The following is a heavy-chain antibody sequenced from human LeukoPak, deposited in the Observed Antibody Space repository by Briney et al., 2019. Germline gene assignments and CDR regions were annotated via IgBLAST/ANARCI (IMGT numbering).Heavy chain of an antibody. CDR3: ARGVT. J-gene: IGHJ4*02. V-gene: IGHV4-31*03. Sequence: SETLSLTCTVSGGSISSGGYYWSWIRHHPGEGLEWIGYMHYSGNTYYNPSLKSRVSISVDTSKNHFSLKLSSVTAADTAVYYCARGVTWGQGTLVTVSS. CDR2: MHYSGNT. CDR1: GGSISSGGYY.